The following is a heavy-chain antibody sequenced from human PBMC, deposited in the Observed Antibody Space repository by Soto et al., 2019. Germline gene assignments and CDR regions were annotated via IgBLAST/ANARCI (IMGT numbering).Heavy chain of an antibody. J-gene: IGHJ3*02. CDR1: GFTFSSYA. CDR3: ARDRYSSSSSYGMHDAFDI. CDR2: ISYDGSNK. V-gene: IGHV3-30-3*01. Sequence: PGGSLRLACAASGFTFSSYAMHWVRQAPGKGLEWVAVISYDGSNKYYADSMKGRFTISRDNSKNTLYLQMNSLRAEDTAVYYCARDRYSSSSSYGMHDAFDIWGQGTMVTVSS. D-gene: IGHD6-6*01.